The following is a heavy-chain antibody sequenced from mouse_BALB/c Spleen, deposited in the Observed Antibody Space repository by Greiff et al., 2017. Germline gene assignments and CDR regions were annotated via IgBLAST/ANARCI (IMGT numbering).Heavy chain of an antibody. CDR2: IDPANGNT. CDR1: GFNIKDTY. D-gene: IGHD1-2*01. J-gene: IGHJ2*01. CDR3: ARFYYGYEDFDY. Sequence: EVQLQQSGAELVKPGASVKLSCTASGFNIKDTYMHWVKQRPEQGLEWIGRIDPANGNTKYDPKFQGKATITADTSSNTAYLQLSSLTSEDTAVYYCARFYYGYEDFDYWGQGTTLTVSS. V-gene: IGHV14-3*02.